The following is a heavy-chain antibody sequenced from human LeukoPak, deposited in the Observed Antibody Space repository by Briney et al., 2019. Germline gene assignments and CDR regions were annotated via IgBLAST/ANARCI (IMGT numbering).Heavy chain of an antibody. J-gene: IGHJ4*02. CDR1: GGSISSSSYY. CDR2: IYYSGST. Sequence: SETLSLTCTVSGGSISSSSYYWGWIRQLPGKGLEWIGSIYYSGSTYYNPSLKSRVTISVDTSKNQFSLKLSSVTAADTAVYYCARRGSYSGYNDYWGQGTLVTVSS. D-gene: IGHD5-12*01. V-gene: IGHV4-39*01. CDR3: ARRGSYSGYNDY.